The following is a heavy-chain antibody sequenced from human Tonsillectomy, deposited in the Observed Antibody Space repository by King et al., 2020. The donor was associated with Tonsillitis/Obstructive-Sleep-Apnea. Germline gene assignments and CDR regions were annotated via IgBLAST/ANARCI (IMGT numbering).Heavy chain of an antibody. CDR2: IYPDDSDS. Sequence: MQLVQSGAEVKKPGESLKISCQGSGYSFTNHWIGWVRQMPGKGLEWMGIIYPDDSDSRYSPSFQGQVTFSADKSINTVYLQWGSLKSSDTAMYFCARDSRSVVDYWYFDLWGRGTLVTVSS. D-gene: IGHD3-22*01. V-gene: IGHV5-51*03. CDR3: ARDSRSVVDYWYFDL. J-gene: IGHJ2*01. CDR1: GYSFTNHW.